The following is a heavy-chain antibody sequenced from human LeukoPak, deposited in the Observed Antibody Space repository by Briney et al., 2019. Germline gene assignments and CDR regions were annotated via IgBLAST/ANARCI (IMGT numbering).Heavy chain of an antibody. CDR3: ARSYCSGGSCYLRY. CDR2: IYTSGST. V-gene: IGHV4-61*02. D-gene: IGHD2-15*01. CDR1: GGSISSGSYY. Sequence: SETLSLTRTVSGGSISSGSYYWSWIRQPAGKGLEWIGRIYTSGSTNYNPSLKSRVTISVDTSKNQFSLKLSSVTAADTAVYYCARSYCSGGSCYLRYWGQGTLVTVSS. J-gene: IGHJ4*02.